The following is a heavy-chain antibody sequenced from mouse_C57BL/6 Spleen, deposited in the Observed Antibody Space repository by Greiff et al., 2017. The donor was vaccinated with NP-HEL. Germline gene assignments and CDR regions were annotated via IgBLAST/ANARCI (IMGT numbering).Heavy chain of an antibody. J-gene: IGHJ4*01. V-gene: IGHV6-3*01. D-gene: IGHD2-4*01. CDR3: TSRLRVYYAMDY. CDR2: IRLKSDNYAT. CDR1: GFTFSNYW. Sequence: EVQLVESGGGLVQPGGSMKLSCVASGFTFSNYWMNWVRQSPEKGLEWVAQIRLKSDNYATHYAESVKGRFTISRDDSKSSVYLQMNNLRAEDTGIYYCTSRLRVYYAMDYWGQGTSVTVSS.